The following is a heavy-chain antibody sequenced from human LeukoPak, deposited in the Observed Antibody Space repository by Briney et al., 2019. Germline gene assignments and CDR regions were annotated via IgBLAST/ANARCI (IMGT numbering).Heavy chain of an antibody. Sequence: GGSLRLSCAASEFTFSSYAMQWVRQAPGKGLEWVSGISASGGSTYYADSVKGRFTISRDNSKNTLYLQMSSLRAEDTAVYYCVSSIVGATHAFDIWGQGTMVTVSS. V-gene: IGHV3-64D*09. CDR3: VSSIVGATHAFDI. J-gene: IGHJ3*02. CDR2: ISASGGST. D-gene: IGHD1-26*01. CDR1: EFTFSSYA.